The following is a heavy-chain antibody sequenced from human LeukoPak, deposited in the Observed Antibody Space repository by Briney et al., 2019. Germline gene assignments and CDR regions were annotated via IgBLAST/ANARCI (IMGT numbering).Heavy chain of an antibody. V-gene: IGHV3-48*02. J-gene: IGHJ4*02. CDR1: GFTFSRYS. Sequence: GGSLRLSCAASGFTFSRYSMNWVRQAPGKGLEWVSYISNRISTIYYADSVKGRFTISRDNAKNSLYLQTNSLRDEDTAVYYCARDLDYYGSGNDYWGQGTLVTVSS. CDR3: ARDLDYYGSGNDY. CDR2: ISNRISTI. D-gene: IGHD3-10*01.